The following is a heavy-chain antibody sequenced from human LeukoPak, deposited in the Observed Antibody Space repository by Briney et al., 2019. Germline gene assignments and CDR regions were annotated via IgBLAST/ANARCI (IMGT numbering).Heavy chain of an antibody. CDR3: ARDSSGWYLQFDY. CDR1: GGSISSSSYY. J-gene: IGHJ4*02. V-gene: IGHV4-39*07. D-gene: IGHD6-19*01. Sequence: SETLSLTCTVSGGSISSSSYYWGWIRQPPGKGLEWIGSIYYSGSTYYNPSLKSRVTISVDTSKNQFSLKLSSVTAADTAVYYCARDSSGWYLQFDYWGQGTLVTVSS. CDR2: IYYSGST.